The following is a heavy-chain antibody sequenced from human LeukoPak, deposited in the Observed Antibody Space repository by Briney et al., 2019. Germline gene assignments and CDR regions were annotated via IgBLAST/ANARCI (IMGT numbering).Heavy chain of an antibody. CDR3: AKDRGSGSYYKDFDY. D-gene: IGHD3-10*01. CDR2: IRYDGSNK. V-gene: IGHV3-30*02. Sequence: GGSLRLSCAASGFTFSSYGMHWVRQAPGKGLEWVAFIRYDGSNKYYADSVKGRFTISRDNSKNTLYLQMNSLRAEDTAVYYCAKDRGSGSYYKDFDYWGQGTLVTVSS. J-gene: IGHJ4*02. CDR1: GFTFSSYG.